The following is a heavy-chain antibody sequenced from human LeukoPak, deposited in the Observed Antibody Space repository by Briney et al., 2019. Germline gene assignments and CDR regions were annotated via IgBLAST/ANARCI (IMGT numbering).Heavy chain of an antibody. CDR3: ALRATIFGVVYYFDY. Sequence: GASVKVSCKASGYTFTSYGISWVRQAPGQGLEWMGGIIPIFGTANYAQKFQGRVTITADESTSTAYMELSSLRSEDTAVYYCALRATIFGVVYYFDYWGQGTLVTVSS. D-gene: IGHD3-3*01. CDR1: GYTFTSYG. V-gene: IGHV1-69*13. J-gene: IGHJ4*02. CDR2: IIPIFGTA.